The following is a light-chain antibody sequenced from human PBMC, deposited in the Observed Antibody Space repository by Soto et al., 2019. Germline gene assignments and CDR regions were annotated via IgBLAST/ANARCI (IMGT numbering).Light chain of an antibody. J-gene: IGKJ5*01. CDR3: QQLNSFPLT. Sequence: DIQMTQSPSSVSASVGDRVTITCRASQGISSWLAWYQRKPGRDPKLLIYAASRLQAGVPLRFSSSGSGTDFTLTISDLHPEDFATYYCQQLNSFPLTFGQGTRLEIK. V-gene: IGKV1D-12*01. CDR1: QGISSW. CDR2: AAS.